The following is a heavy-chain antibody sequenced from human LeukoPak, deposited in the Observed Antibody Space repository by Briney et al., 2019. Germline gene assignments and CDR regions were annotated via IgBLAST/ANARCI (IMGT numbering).Heavy chain of an antibody. CDR3: ARDFQSGTSDAFDI. CDR2: ITSSGNTK. V-gene: IGHV3-48*03. CDR1: GFRFNSYE. Sequence: GGSLRLSCAASGFRFNSYEMNWVRQAPGKGLEWVSYITSSGNTKYHAASVKGRFTISRDNAKNSLYLQMNSLRAEDTAVYFCARDFQSGTSDAFDIWGQGTMVAVSS. J-gene: IGHJ3*02.